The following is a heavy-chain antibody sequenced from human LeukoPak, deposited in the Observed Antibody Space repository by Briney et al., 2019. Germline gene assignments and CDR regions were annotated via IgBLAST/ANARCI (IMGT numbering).Heavy chain of an antibody. CDR1: GFTVRSNY. D-gene: IGHD6-19*01. Sequence: GGSLRLSCAASGFTVRSNYMSWVRQAPGKGLEWVTVIYRGGSTYYADSVKGRFTISRDNSKNTVYFEMNSLRAEDTAVYYCARVDPAGAEYFQHWGQGTLVTVSS. CDR3: ARVDPAGAEYFQH. J-gene: IGHJ1*01. V-gene: IGHV3-53*01. CDR2: IYRGGST.